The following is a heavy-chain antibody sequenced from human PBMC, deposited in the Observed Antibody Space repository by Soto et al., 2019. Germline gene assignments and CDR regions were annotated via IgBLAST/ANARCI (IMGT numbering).Heavy chain of an antibody. Sequence: PGGSLRLSCAASGFTLSSNGMHWLRQAPGKGLEWVALMSYDGSYKYYADSVKGRFTISRDNSKNTLYLQMNSLRAEDTAVYYCARDITSSMVRGVIAVWGQGTTVTVSS. CDR1: GFTLSSNG. D-gene: IGHD3-10*01. CDR3: ARDITSSMVRGVIAV. J-gene: IGHJ6*02. V-gene: IGHV3-30*03. CDR2: MSYDGSYK.